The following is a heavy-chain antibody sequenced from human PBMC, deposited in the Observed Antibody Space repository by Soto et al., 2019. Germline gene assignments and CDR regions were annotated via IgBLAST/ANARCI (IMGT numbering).Heavy chain of an antibody. J-gene: IGHJ4*02. CDR1: GGSFSGYY. CDR3: ARDKITGLFDY. Sequence: QVQLQQWGAGLLKPSETLSLTCAVYGGSFSGYYWTWIRQPQGTGLEWIGEINHSGSTNYNPSLKSRVTISVDTSKHPFSMKLNSVTAADTSVYYCARDKITGLFDYWGQGTLVTVSS. CDR2: INHSGST. V-gene: IGHV4-34*01. D-gene: IGHD2-8*02.